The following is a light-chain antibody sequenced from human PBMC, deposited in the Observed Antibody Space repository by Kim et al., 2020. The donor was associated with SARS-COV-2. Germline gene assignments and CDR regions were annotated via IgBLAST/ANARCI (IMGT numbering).Light chain of an antibody. V-gene: IGLV2-11*01. J-gene: IGLJ2*01. CDR1: ISDVGGYNY. CDR2: DVS. CDR3: CSYAGSYTFVV. Sequence: SVPISCTGTISDVGGYNYVSGYQQHPGKAPKLMIYDVSKRPSGVPDRFSGSKSGNTASLTISGLQAEDEADYYCCSYAGSYTFVVFGGGTQLTVL.